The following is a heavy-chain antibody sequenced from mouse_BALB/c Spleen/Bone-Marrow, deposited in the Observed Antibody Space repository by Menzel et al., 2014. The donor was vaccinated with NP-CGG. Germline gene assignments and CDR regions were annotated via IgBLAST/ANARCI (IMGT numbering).Heavy chain of an antibody. V-gene: IGHV1-62-2*01. Sequence: QVQLQQPGAELVKPGASVKLSCKASGYTSTDYIIHWIKQRSGQGLEWIGWFYPGSGNIKYNEKFKDKATLTADKSSSTVYMELSRLTSEDSAVYFCTRHFYGSSYFDYWGQGTTLTVSS. CDR3: TRHFYGSSYFDY. CDR2: FYPGSGNI. J-gene: IGHJ2*01. D-gene: IGHD1-1*01. CDR1: GYTSTDYI.